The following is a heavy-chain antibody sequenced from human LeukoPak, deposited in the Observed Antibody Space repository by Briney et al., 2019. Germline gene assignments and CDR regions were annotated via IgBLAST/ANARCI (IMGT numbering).Heavy chain of an antibody. CDR2: ISTGSNHI. CDR1: GFIFSTYN. V-gene: IGHV3-21*06. CDR3: ARRDSGGYCFDY. J-gene: IGHJ4*02. D-gene: IGHD3-22*01. Sequence: GGSLRLSCAASGFIFSTYNMSWVRQAPGKGLEWVSSISTGSNHIFYADSVKGRFTISRENAKNSLYLQMNSLRAEDTAVYYCARRDSGGYCFDYWGQGTLVTVSS.